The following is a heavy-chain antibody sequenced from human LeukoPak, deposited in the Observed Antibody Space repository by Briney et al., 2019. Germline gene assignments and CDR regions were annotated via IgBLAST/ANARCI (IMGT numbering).Heavy chain of an antibody. D-gene: IGHD3-22*01. J-gene: IGHJ3*02. CDR3: AKDRPMIVVVIHMGGAFDI. CDR1: GFTFSSYA. V-gene: IGHV3-23*01. Sequence: HPGGSLRLSCAASGFTFSSYAMSWVRQAPGKGLEWVSAISGSGGSTYYADSVKGRFTISRDNSKNTLYLQMNSLRAEDTAVYYCAKDRPMIVVVIHMGGAFDIWGQGTMVTVSS. CDR2: ISGSGGST.